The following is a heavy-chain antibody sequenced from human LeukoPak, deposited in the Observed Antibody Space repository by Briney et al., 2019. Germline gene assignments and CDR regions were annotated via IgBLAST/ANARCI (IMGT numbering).Heavy chain of an antibody. CDR3: AASHGFYYYDSSGYPNWFDP. D-gene: IGHD3-22*01. J-gene: IGHJ5*02. Sequence: SETLSLTCELSGGSFSGYYWSWIRQPPGKGLEWIGEINHSGSTNYNPSLKSRVTISVDTSKNQFSLKLSSVTAADTAVYYCAASHGFYYYDSSGYPNWFDPWGQGTLDTVSS. CDR1: GGSFSGYY. CDR2: INHSGST. V-gene: IGHV4-34*01.